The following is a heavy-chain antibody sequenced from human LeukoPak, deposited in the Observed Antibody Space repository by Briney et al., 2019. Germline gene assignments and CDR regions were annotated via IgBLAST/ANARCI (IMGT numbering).Heavy chain of an antibody. J-gene: IGHJ5*02. Sequence: GESLKISCKGSGFRFTTYWIAWVRQMPGKGLEWMGIIYPGDSDTTYSPSFQGQVTISADKSISTAYLQWSSLQASDTAMYYCARRTAGSYDPWGQGTLVTVSS. CDR3: ARRTAGSYDP. D-gene: IGHD2-21*02. CDR2: IYPGDSDT. CDR1: GFRFTTYW. V-gene: IGHV5-51*01.